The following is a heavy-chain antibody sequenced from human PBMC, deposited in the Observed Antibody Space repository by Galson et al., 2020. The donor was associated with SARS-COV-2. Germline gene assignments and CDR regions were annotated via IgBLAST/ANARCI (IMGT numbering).Heavy chain of an antibody. CDR2: MYYSGST. D-gene: IGHD3-22*01. V-gene: IGHV4-39*01. Sequence: SETLSLTCTVSGGSISSSSYYWGWIRQPPGKGLEWIGSMYYSGSTYYNPSLKSRVTISVDTSKNQFSLKLSSVTAADTAVYYCARHGEVTMIVVVIPGAFDIWGQGTMVTVSS. CDR3: ARHGEVTMIVVVIPGAFDI. J-gene: IGHJ3*02. CDR1: GGSISSSSYY.